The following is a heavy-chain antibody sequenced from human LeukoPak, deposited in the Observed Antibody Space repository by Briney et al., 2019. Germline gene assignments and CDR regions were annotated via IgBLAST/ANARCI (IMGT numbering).Heavy chain of an antibody. Sequence: GASVKVSCKASGYTFTSYYMHWVRQAPAQGLEWMGIINPSGGSTSYAEKFQGRVTMTRDTSTSTVYMELSSLRSEDTAVYYCARVIAVADTFDYWGQGTLVTVSS. V-gene: IGHV1-46*01. J-gene: IGHJ4*02. D-gene: IGHD6-19*01. CDR2: INPSGGST. CDR1: GYTFTSYY. CDR3: ARVIAVADTFDY.